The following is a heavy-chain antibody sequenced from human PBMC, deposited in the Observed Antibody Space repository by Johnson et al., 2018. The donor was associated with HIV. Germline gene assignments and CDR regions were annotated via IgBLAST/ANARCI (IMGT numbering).Heavy chain of an antibody. J-gene: IGHJ3*01. D-gene: IGHD3-22*01. V-gene: IGHV3-30*02. CDR3: AKALNYYDSEEDAFDV. Sequence: LLVESGGGVVQPGGPLRLPFSASGFTFITFGLHWFGQAPAKGRGGLAFFGYDGGDNYYGASVRGGFTISRDNAKNSLYLQMNSLRAEDTAVYYCAKALNYYDSEEDAFDVWGQGTMVTVSS. CDR2: FGYDGGDN. CDR1: GFTFITFG.